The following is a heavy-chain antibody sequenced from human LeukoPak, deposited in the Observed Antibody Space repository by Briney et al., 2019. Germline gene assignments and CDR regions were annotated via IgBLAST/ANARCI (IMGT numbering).Heavy chain of an antibody. V-gene: IGHV3-23*01. D-gene: IGHD4-17*01. CDR1: GFTFSSYA. CDR2: ISGSGGST. J-gene: IGHJ4*02. Sequence: PGGSLRLSGAASGFTFSSYAMSWVRQAPGKGLEWVSAISGSGGSTYYADSVKGRFTISRDNSKNTLYLQMNSLRAEDTAVYYCAKFRGGPNYGDYFSYFDYWGQGTLVTVSS. CDR3: AKFRGGPNYGDYFSYFDY.